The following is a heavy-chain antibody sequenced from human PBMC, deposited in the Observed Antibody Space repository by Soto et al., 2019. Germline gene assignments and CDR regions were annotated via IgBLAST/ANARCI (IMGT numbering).Heavy chain of an antibody. CDR1: GYTFADYS. V-gene: IGHV1-46*04. CDR2: IDPSSATS. Sequence: QVRLVQSGAEVKSPGTSVKVSCQTSGYTFADYSIHWVRQAPGQGLEYMGNIDPSSATSDSAQTLQCRISMTTDAATSTVYMELNNLRSADTDVYYCARLSRITFIVNWGQGPLVTVSS. J-gene: IGHJ4*02. D-gene: IGHD3-10*01. CDR3: ARLSRITFIVN.